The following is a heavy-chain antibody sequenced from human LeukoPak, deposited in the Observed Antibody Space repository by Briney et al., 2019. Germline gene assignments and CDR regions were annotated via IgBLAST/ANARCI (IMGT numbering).Heavy chain of an antibody. CDR1: GYTFTSYD. D-gene: IGHD1-14*01. V-gene: IGHV1-8*01. CDR3: ARSPVYYYYYYYMDV. Sequence: GASVKVSCKASGYTFTSYDINWVRQATGQGLEWMGWMNPNSGNTGYAQKFQGRVTMTRNTSISTAYMELSSLRSEDTAVYYCARSPVYYYYYYYMDVWSKGTTVTVSS. J-gene: IGHJ6*03. CDR2: MNPNSGNT.